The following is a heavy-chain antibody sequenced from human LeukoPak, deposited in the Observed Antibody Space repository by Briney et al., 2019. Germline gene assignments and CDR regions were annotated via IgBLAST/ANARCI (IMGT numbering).Heavy chain of an antibody. Sequence: GRSLRLSCAASGFTFSSYAMHWVRQAPGKGLEWVAVISYDGSNKYYADSVKGRFTISRDNSKNTLYLQMNSLRAEDTAVYYCARVFTSHWGYYYYYYGMDVWGQGTTVTVSS. CDR1: GFTFSSYA. CDR3: ARVFTSHWGYYYYYYGMDV. J-gene: IGHJ6*02. V-gene: IGHV3-30-3*01. CDR2: ISYDGSNK. D-gene: IGHD2-2*01.